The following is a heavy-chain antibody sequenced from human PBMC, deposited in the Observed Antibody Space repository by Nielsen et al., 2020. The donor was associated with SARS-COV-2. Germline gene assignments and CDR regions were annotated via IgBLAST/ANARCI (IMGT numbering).Heavy chain of an antibody. V-gene: IGHV3-23*01. CDR1: GFAFSNFA. CDR3: AKDGVVRGDALDL. J-gene: IGHJ3*01. D-gene: IGHD3-10*01. CDR2: VSSSGGST. Sequence: GGSLRLSCSASGFAFSNFAMNWVRQAPGRGLQWVTGVSSSGGSTYYTDSVKGRFTISRDNSKNTLYLEMHSLRLEDTAVYYCAKDGVVRGDALDLWGQGTMVTVSS.